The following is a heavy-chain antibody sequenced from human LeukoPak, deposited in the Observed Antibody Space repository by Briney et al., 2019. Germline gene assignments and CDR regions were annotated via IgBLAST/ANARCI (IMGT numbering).Heavy chain of an antibody. Sequence: SETLSLTCTVSGGPISSNYWSWIRQPPGKGLEWIGYIYYSGSTNYNPSLKSRLTISVDTSKKQFSLKLSSVTAADTAVYYCARGEGVSGSWYFDYWGQGTLVTVSS. CDR3: ARGEGVSGSWYFDY. J-gene: IGHJ4*02. CDR2: IYYSGST. V-gene: IGHV4-59*01. CDR1: GGPISSNY. D-gene: IGHD6-13*01.